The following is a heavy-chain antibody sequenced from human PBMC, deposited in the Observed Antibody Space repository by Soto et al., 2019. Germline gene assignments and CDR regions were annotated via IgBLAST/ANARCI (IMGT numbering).Heavy chain of an antibody. D-gene: IGHD6-13*01. CDR1: GYPFSSYG. CDR2: ISAYNGNT. J-gene: IGHJ5*02. CDR3: ARGSSSWSRWFDH. V-gene: IGHV1-18*04. Sequence: GXAVKGSCKAAGYPFSSYGIIWVRQAPGQGLEWMGWISAYNGNTNYAQKLQGRVTMTTDTSTSTAYMELRSLRSDDTAVYYCARGSSSWSRWFDHWGHGTLVTVS.